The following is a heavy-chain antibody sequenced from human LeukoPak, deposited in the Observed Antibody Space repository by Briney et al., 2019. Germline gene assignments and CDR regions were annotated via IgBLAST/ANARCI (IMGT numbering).Heavy chain of an antibody. D-gene: IGHD6-13*01. CDR2: INPNSGGT. Sequence: ASVKVSCKASGYTFTGYYMHWVRQAPGQGLEWMGWINPNSGGTNYAQNFQGRVTMTRDTSISTAYMELSRLRSDDTAAYYCAPSSSWPYYFDYWGQGTLVTVSS. J-gene: IGHJ4*02. CDR3: APSSSWPYYFDY. CDR1: GYTFTGYY. V-gene: IGHV1-2*02.